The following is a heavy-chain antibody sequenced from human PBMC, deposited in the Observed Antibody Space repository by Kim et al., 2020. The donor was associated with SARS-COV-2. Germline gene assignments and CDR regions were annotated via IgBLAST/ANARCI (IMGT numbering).Heavy chain of an antibody. CDR1: GFTVSSNY. CDR2: IYSGGST. V-gene: IGHV3-53*01. D-gene: IGHD5-12*01. J-gene: IGHJ6*02. CDR3: VRDKRELDPGYSGYDYYYYYGMDV. Sequence: GGSLRLSCVASGFTVSSNYMSWVRQAPGKGLEWVSDIYSGGSTYYADSAKGRFTISRDNSKNTLYLQMNSLRAEDTAVYYCVRDKRELDPGYSGYDYYYYYGMDVWGRGTTVTVSS.